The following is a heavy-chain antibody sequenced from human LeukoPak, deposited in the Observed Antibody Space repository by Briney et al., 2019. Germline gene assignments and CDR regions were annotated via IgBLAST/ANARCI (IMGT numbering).Heavy chain of an antibody. CDR1: GFTFSDYY. CDR3: AKDDLDPIFGVVMYAFDI. Sequence: GGSLRLSCAASGFTFSDYYMSWIRQAPGKGLEWVSYISKSGSNIYYADSVKGRFTISRDNSKNTLYLQMNSLRAEDTAVYYCAKDDLDPIFGVVMYAFDIWGQGTMVTVSS. CDR2: ISKSGSNI. J-gene: IGHJ3*02. D-gene: IGHD3-3*01. V-gene: IGHV3-11*01.